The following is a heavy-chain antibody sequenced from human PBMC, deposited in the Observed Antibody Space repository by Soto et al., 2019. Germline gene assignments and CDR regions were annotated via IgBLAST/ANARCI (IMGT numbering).Heavy chain of an antibody. Sequence: ASVKVSCEASGYIFTVYYMHWVRQAPGQGLEWMGWINPNSGGTNYAQKFQGRVTMTRDTSIRTAYMELSRLRSDDTAVYYCARQGSGSNWLDPWGQGTLVTVSS. D-gene: IGHD3-10*01. V-gene: IGHV1-2*02. CDR1: GYIFTVYY. CDR3: ARQGSGSNWLDP. J-gene: IGHJ5*02. CDR2: INPNSGGT.